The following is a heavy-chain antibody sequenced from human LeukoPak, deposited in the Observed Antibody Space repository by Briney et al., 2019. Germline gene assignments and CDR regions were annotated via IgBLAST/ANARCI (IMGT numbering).Heavy chain of an antibody. CDR2: IYYSGST. D-gene: IGHD3-10*01. CDR1: GGSISSYY. CDR3: ARRAYGSGSYYLYWYFDL. J-gene: IGHJ2*01. V-gene: IGHV4-59*01. Sequence: PSETLSLTCTVSGGSISSYYWSWIRQPPRKGLEWIGYIYYSGSTNYNPSLKSRVTISVDTSKNQFSLKLSSVTAADTAVYYCARRAYGSGSYYLYWYFDLWGRGILVTVSS.